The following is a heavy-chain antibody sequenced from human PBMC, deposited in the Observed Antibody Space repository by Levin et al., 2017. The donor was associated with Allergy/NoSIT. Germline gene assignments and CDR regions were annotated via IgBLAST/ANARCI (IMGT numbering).Heavy chain of an antibody. CDR3: ARTPPGRYNYFDP. Sequence: SGPTLVKPTQTLTLTCTFSGFSLSTSGMRVSWIRQPPGKALEWLARIAWNDDKFYSTSLKTRLTISKDTSKNQVVLTMTNMDPGDTATYYCARTPPGRYNYFDPWGQGIPVTVSS. D-gene: IGHD3-16*02. V-gene: IGHV2-70*04. CDR2: IAWNDDK. J-gene: IGHJ5*02. CDR1: GFSLSTSGMR.